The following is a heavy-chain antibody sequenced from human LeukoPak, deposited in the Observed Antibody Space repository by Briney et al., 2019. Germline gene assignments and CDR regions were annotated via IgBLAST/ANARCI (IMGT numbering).Heavy chain of an antibody. CDR1: RGSVSSAY. D-gene: IGHD6-19*01. CDR3: ATGHSSGWFDY. J-gene: IGHJ4*02. CDR2: MYNCEIT. V-gene: IGHV4-59*02. Sequence: PSETLSLTCTVSRGSVSSAYWSWIRQPPGKRLEWIGYMYNCEITNYNPSLKSRVTMSLDMSKNQFSLDLTSVSEADTAVYYCATGHSSGWFDYWGQGSLVIVSS.